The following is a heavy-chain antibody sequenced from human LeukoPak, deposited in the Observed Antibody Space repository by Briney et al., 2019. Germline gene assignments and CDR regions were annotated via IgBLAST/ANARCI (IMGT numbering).Heavy chain of an antibody. J-gene: IGHJ4*01. D-gene: IGHD2-2*01. CDR3: AKDQQLQPFHY. CDR2: ISYDGSNK. Sequence: GRSLRLSCAASGFTFSSYAMHWVRQAPGKGLEWVAVISYDGSNKYYADSVKGRFTISRDNSKNTLYLQMNSLRPEDTSVYYCAKDQQLQPFHYWGHGTLVTVSS. V-gene: IGHV3-30-3*01. CDR1: GFTFSSYA.